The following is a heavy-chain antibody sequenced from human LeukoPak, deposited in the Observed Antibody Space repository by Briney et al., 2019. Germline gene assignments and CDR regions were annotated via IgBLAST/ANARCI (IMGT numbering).Heavy chain of an antibody. V-gene: IGHV1-69*13. D-gene: IGHD2-15*01. CDR2: IIPIFGTA. CDR1: GYTFIAYY. CDR3: ARGSALLALSFDY. J-gene: IGHJ4*02. Sequence: ASVKVSCKASGYTFIAYYIHWVRQAPGQGLEWMGGIIPIFGTANYAQKFQGRVTITADESTSTAYMELSSLRSEDTAVYYCARGSALLALSFDYWGQGTLVTVSS.